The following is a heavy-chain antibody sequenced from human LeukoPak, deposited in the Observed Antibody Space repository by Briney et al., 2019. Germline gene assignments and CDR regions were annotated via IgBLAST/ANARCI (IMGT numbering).Heavy chain of an antibody. D-gene: IGHD3-10*01. J-gene: IGHJ4*02. CDR1: GGSFSGYY. CDR2: INHSGST. V-gene: IGHV4-34*01. CDR3: ARVLLWFGRYYFDY. Sequence: SETLSLTCAVYGGSFSGYYWSWIRHPPGKGLELIGEINHSGSTNYNPSLKSRVTISVDTSKNQFSLKLSSVTAADTAVYYCARVLLWFGRYYFDYWGQGTLVTVSS.